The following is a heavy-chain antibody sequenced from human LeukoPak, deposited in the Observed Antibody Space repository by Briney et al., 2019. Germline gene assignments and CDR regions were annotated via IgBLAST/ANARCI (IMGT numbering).Heavy chain of an antibody. J-gene: IGHJ5*02. CDR3: ARHVGPDTRITMLRGVSFPRYNNWFDP. V-gene: IGHV4-39*01. Sequence: PSETLSPTCTVAGGSFSSNTYYWGWIRQPPGKGLEWIGSISYSESTYYSPSLKSRVTISVDTSKNQFSLELLSAAAADTAVYYCARHVGPDTRITMLRGVSFPRYNNWFDPWGQGTLVTVSS. D-gene: IGHD3-10*01. CDR1: GGSFSSNTYY. CDR2: ISYSEST.